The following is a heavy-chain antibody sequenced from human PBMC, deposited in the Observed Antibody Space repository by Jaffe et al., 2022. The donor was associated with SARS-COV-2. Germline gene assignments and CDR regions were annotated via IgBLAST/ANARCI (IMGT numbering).Heavy chain of an antibody. CDR3: ARSPALGRFGEYYYYYMDV. Sequence: QVQLVQSGAEVKKPGASVKVSCKASGYTFTSYDINWVRQATGQGLEWMGWMNPNSGNTGYAQKFQGRVTMTRNTSISTAYMELSSLRSEDTAVYYCARSPALGRFGEYYYYYMDVWGKGTTVTVSS. CDR1: GYTFTSYD. J-gene: IGHJ6*03. CDR2: MNPNSGNT. V-gene: IGHV1-8*01. D-gene: IGHD3-10*01.